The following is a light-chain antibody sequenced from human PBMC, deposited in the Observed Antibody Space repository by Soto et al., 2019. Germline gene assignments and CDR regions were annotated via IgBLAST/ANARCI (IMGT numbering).Light chain of an antibody. J-gene: IGLJ1*01. V-gene: IGLV1-44*01. CDR1: RSSIGSNS. CDR2: TND. Sequence: QSVLTQPPSASGTPGQRVTMSCSGSRSSIGSNSVKWYQQLPGTAPKLLIHTNDQRPSGVPDRFSGSKSGTSASLAISGLQPEDEADYYCAAWDDTLYGFVFGTGTKVTVL. CDR3: AAWDDTLYGFV.